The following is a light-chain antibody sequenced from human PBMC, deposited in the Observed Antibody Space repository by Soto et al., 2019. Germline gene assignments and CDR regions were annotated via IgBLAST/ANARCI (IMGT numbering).Light chain of an antibody. Sequence: QSVLTQPASVSGSPGQSITISCTGTSSDIGSYDLVSWYQQHPGTAPKLIIYEVTKRPSGVSTRFSGSKSGNTASLTISGLQAVDEADYYCCSFADFTYVFXTGTKLTVL. CDR1: SSDIGSYDL. J-gene: IGLJ1*01. CDR3: CSFADFTYV. V-gene: IGLV2-23*02. CDR2: EVT.